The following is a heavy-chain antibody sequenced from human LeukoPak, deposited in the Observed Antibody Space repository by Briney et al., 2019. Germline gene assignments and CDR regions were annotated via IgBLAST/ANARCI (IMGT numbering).Heavy chain of an antibody. CDR1: GDSISSYF. CDR2: IYYNERS. Sequence: SETLSLTCTVSGDSISSYFWNWIRQPPGKGLEWIGYIYYNERSNYNPSLRSRVTISVDTSKNQFSLKLSSVTAADTAVYYCARGKRYFDYWGQGTLVTVSS. J-gene: IGHJ4*02. V-gene: IGHV4-59*01. D-gene: IGHD6-25*01. CDR3: ARGKRYFDY.